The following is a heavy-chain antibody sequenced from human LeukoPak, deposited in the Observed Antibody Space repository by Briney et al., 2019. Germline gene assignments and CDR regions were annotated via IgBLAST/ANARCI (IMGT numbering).Heavy chain of an antibody. V-gene: IGHV1-18*04. CDR1: GYTFTFYY. CDR3: ARDSGSYNGFDY. CDR2: ISTYSGYT. Sequence: ASVKVSCKAAGYTFTFYYMHWVRQAPGQGLEWIGGISTYSGYTNYAQKVQGRITMTTDTSTSTSYMELRSLRSDDTAVYYCARDSGSYNGFDYWGQGTLVTVSS. D-gene: IGHD1-26*01. J-gene: IGHJ4*02.